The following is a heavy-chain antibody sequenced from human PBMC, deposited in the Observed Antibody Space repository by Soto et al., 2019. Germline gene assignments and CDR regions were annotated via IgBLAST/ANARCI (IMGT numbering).Heavy chain of an antibody. CDR1: GFTFSNSA. CDR3: AREVSSSWYDYFAY. J-gene: IGHJ4*02. V-gene: IGHV3-30*04. CDR2: ISYDERNK. D-gene: IGHD6-13*01. Sequence: QVQLVESGRGVVQPGRSLRLSCAASGFTFSNSAMHWVRQAPGKGLEWVAVISYDERNKYYADSVKGRFTISRDNSKNTLYLQLNSLRAEDTAVYYCAREVSSSWYDYFAYWGQGTLVTVSS.